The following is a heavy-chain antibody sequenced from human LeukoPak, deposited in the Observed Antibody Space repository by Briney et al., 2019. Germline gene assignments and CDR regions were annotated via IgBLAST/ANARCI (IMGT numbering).Heavy chain of an antibody. D-gene: IGHD6-13*01. V-gene: IGHV4-4*02. CDR3: ARDGSPGIAAAGSTPHFDY. J-gene: IGHJ4*02. Sequence: SGTLSLTCAVSGGSISSSNWWSWVRQPPGEGLEWIGEIYHSGSTNYNPSLKSRVTISVDKSKNQFSLKLSSVTAADTAVYYCARDGSPGIAAAGSTPHFDYWGQGTLVTVSS. CDR1: GGSISSSNW. CDR2: IYHSGST.